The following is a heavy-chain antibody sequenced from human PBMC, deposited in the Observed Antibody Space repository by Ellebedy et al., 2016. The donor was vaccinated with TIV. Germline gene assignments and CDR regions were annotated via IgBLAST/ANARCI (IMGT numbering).Heavy chain of an antibody. Sequence: AASVKVSCKPSGYTFTGHYLHWVRQAPGQGLEWMGWINPYNGNTNYVQKLQDRVTMTTDTSTSTAYMELRSLRSDDAAVYYCARDGPWGYHWFDPWGQGTLVTVSS. CDR3: ARDGPWGYHWFDP. J-gene: IGHJ5*02. V-gene: IGHV1-18*04. D-gene: IGHD3-16*02. CDR2: INPYNGNT. CDR1: GYTFTGHY.